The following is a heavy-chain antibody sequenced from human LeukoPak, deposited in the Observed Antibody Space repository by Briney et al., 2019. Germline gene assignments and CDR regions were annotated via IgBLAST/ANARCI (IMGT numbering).Heavy chain of an antibody. CDR3: ARGGSLTSMVRGVIPAPNWFDP. J-gene: IGHJ5*02. Sequence: PSETLSLTCAVYGGSFSGYYWSWIRQPPGKGLEWIGEINHSGSTNYNPSLKSRVTISVDTSKNQFSLKLSSVTAADTAVYYCARGGSLTSMVRGVIPAPNWFDPWGQGTLVTVSS. D-gene: IGHD3-10*01. V-gene: IGHV4-34*01. CDR2: INHSGST. CDR1: GGSFSGYY.